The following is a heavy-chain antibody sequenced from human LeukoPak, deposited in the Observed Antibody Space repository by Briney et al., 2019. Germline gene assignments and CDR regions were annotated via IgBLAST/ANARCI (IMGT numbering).Heavy chain of an antibody. J-gene: IGHJ4*02. D-gene: IGHD6-19*01. Sequence: GESLKISCQGSGYSFTNYWIAWVRQLPGKGLEWMGIIYPGDFDTRYSPSFQGQVIISAEKSISTSYLQWNSLKASDTAMYYCARGGAVAATWLEYWGQGTLVTVSS. CDR1: GYSFTNYW. CDR2: IYPGDFDT. V-gene: IGHV5-51*01. CDR3: ARGGAVAATWLEY.